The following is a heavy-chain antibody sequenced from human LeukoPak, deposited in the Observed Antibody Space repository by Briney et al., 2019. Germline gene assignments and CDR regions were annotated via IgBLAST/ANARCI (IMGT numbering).Heavy chain of an antibody. J-gene: IGHJ4*02. CDR3: ARGRESHGHYFHF. CDR1: GGTFNNYA. CDR2: IFPLFETT. V-gene: IGHV1-69*01. D-gene: IGHD1-26*01. Sequence: SVKVSCKASGGTFNNYAINWVRQAPGQGLEWMGGIFPLFETTNYAQGFQGRVTITADDSTSTAYMELNSLTPEDTAVYYCARGRESHGHYFHFWGQGTLVTVSS.